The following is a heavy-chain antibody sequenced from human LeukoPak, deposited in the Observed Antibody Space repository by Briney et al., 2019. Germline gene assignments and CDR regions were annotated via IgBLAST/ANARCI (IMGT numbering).Heavy chain of an antibody. D-gene: IGHD2/OR15-2a*01. CDR2: IYSGGST. CDR3: ARVESGSEYDLYIDN. V-gene: IGHV3-66*01. CDR1: GFTVSSNY. J-gene: IGHJ4*02. Sequence: GGSLRLSCAASGFTVSSNYMSWVRQAPGKGLEWVSVIYSGGSTYYADSVKGRFTISRDNSKNTLYLQMNSLRAEDTAVYYCARVESGSEYDLYIDNWGQGTLVAVSS.